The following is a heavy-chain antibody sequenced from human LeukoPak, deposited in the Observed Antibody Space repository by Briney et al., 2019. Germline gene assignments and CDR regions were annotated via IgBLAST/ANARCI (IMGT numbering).Heavy chain of an antibody. CDR1: GFTLINYA. CDR3: ARELREHGGFDI. Sequence: GGSLRLSCAASGFTLINYAMSWVRQAPGKGLEWVSEIYSDGSTYYEASVKGRFSISRANSKNTVYLQMNSLTAEDTAVYYCARELREHGGFDIWGQGTMVTVSS. CDR2: IYSDGST. V-gene: IGHV3-53*01. D-gene: IGHD1-26*01. J-gene: IGHJ3*02.